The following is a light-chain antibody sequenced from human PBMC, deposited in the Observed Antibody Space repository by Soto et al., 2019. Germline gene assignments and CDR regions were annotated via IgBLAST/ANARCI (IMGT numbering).Light chain of an antibody. CDR2: LNSDGSH. CDR1: SGHSSYA. V-gene: IGLV4-69*01. CDR3: QTWGTGIRV. J-gene: IGLJ2*01. Sequence: QSVLTQSPSASASLGASVKLTCTLSSGHSSYAIAWHQQQPEKGPRYLMKLNSDGSHSKGDGTPDRFSGSSSGAERYLTISSLQSADEADYYCQTWGTGIRVFGGGTKLTVL.